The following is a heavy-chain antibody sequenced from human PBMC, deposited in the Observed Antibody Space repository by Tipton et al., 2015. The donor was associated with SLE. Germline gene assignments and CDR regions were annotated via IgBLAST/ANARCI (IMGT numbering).Heavy chain of an antibody. CDR2: IYHTGST. Sequence: TLSLTCAVYGGSFSGYYWSWIRQPPGKGLEWIGSIYHTGSTDYNPSLKSRVTISVDTSKNQISLELSSVTAADTAVYFCARAHIVVVPTATKGWFDPWGQGTLVTVSS. V-gene: IGHV4-34*01. D-gene: IGHD2-2*01. J-gene: IGHJ5*02. CDR1: GGSFSGYY. CDR3: ARAHIVVVPTATKGWFDP.